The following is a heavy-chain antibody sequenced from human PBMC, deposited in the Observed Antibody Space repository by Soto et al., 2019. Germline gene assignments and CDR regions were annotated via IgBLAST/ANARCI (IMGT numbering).Heavy chain of an antibody. J-gene: IGHJ5*02. Sequence: QVHLQESGPGLVKPSETLSLTCSVSGGTISGYYWTWIRQPAGKGLEWIGRIYSSGNTKYNPSLQSRVTMSRYTSNNQFSLRLTSVKAADPAVYYCARCQRLSDCFDPGGHGTLVTVSS. V-gene: IGHV4-4*07. CDR3: ARCQRLSDCFDP. D-gene: IGHD2-15*01. CDR2: IYSSGNT. CDR1: GGTISGYY.